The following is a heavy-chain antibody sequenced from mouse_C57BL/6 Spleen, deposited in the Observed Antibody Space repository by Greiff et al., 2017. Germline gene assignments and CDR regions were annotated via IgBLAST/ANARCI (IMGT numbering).Heavy chain of an antibody. V-gene: IGHV5-9-1*02. CDR3: TREGGHGAMDY. CDR1: GFTFSSYA. J-gene: IGHJ4*01. CDR2: ISSGGDYI. Sequence: EVQRVESGEGLVKPGGSLKLSCAASGFTFSSYAMSWVRQTPEKRLEWVAYISSGGDYIYYADTVKGRFTISRDNARNTLYLQMSSLKSEDTAMYYCTREGGHGAMDYWGQGTSVTVYS.